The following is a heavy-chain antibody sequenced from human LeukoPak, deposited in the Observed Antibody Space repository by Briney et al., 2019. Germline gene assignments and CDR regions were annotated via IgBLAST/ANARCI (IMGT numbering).Heavy chain of an antibody. Sequence: GGSLRLSCAASGFTFSSYAMSWVRQAPGKGLEWVGRIKSKTNGGTPDYAAPVKGRFTISRDDSTSTLYLQMNSLETEDTATYYCATEGGSGWYGHFDHWGQGTLVTVSS. D-gene: IGHD6-19*01. CDR2: IKSKTNGGTP. CDR1: GFTFSSYA. CDR3: ATEGGSGWYGHFDH. J-gene: IGHJ4*02. V-gene: IGHV3-15*01.